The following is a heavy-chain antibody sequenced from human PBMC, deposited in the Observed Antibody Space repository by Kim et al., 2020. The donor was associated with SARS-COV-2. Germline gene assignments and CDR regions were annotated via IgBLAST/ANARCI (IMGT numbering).Heavy chain of an antibody. D-gene: IGHD6-19*01. CDR1: GYTFTNYY. V-gene: IGHV1-46*01. CDR2: IKPSSDWT. CDR3: ASEPPSSGGFDY. Sequence: ASVKVSCKASGYTFTNYYIHWVRQAPGQGLEWMGTIKPSSDWTSYAQKFQGRVTMTRDTSTSTVYMDLSSLTSEDTAVYYCASEPPSSGGFDYCGQGTLV. J-gene: IGHJ4*02.